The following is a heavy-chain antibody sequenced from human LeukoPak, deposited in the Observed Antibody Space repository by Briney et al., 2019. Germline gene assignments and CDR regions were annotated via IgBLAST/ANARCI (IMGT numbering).Heavy chain of an antibody. CDR3: AKDPAHYYGSGSYLGNWFDP. CDR1: GFTFSSYA. D-gene: IGHD3-10*01. J-gene: IGHJ5*02. CDR2: ISGSGGST. V-gene: IGHV3-23*01. Sequence: GGSLRLSCAASGFTFSSYAMSWVRQAPGKGLEWVSAISGSGGSTYYADSVKGRFIISRDNSNNTLYLQMNSLRAEDTAVYYCAKDPAHYYGSGSYLGNWFDPWGQGTLVTVSS.